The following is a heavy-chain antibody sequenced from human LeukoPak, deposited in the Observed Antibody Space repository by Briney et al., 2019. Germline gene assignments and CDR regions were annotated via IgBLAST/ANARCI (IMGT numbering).Heavy chain of an antibody. CDR2: IIPIFGTA. Sequence: SVKVSCKASGGTFSSYAISWVRQAPGQGLEWMGGIIPIFGTANYAQKFQGRVTITADESTSTAYMELSGLRSEDTAVYYCARDLGAYYDSSDYSYWGQGTLVTVSS. CDR1: GGTFSSYA. V-gene: IGHV1-69*01. J-gene: IGHJ4*02. CDR3: ARDLGAYYDSSDYSY. D-gene: IGHD3-22*01.